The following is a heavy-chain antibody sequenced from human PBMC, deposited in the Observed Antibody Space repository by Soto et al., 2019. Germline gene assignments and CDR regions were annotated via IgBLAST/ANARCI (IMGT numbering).Heavy chain of an antibody. J-gene: IGHJ4*02. CDR1: GFTFGDDV. D-gene: IGHD2-8*01. V-gene: IGHV3-49*03. CDR2: IRSIRYGGTT. CDR3: TRDSGCNGANSRGEY. Sequence: EVQLVESGGGLVQPGRSLRLCCKASGFTFGDDVMSWFRQPPGKGLEWVGYIRSIRYGGTTDYVASVKGRFIISRDDSTSIAYLPMNSLTIDDTAVYYCTRDSGCNGANSRGEYWGRGTLVTVSS.